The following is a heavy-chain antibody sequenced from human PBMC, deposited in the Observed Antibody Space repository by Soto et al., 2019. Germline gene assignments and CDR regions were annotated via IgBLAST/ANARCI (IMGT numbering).Heavy chain of an antibody. Sequence: GGSLRLSCAASGFTFSSYWMSWVRQAPGKGLEWVANIKQDGSEKYYVDSVKGRFTISRDNAKNSLYLQMNSLRAEGTAVYYCARDLDIVGAPFDYWGQGTLVTVSS. CDR3: ARDLDIVGAPFDY. V-gene: IGHV3-7*01. J-gene: IGHJ4*02. D-gene: IGHD1-26*01. CDR2: IKQDGSEK. CDR1: GFTFSSYW.